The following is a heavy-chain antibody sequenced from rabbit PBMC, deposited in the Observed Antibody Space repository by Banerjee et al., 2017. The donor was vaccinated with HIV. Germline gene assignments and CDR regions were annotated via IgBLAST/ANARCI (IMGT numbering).Heavy chain of an antibody. CDR1: AFSFSNKYV. J-gene: IGHJ4*01. CDR2: INTSSGNT. CDR3: ARSINWSNRGLNL. V-gene: IGHV1S40*01. D-gene: IGHD1-1*01. Sequence: AFSFSNKYVMCWVRQAPGKRLEWIACINTSSGNTVYASWAKGRFTISKTSSTTVTLQMTSLTAADTATYFCARSINWSNRGLNLWGPGTLVTVS.